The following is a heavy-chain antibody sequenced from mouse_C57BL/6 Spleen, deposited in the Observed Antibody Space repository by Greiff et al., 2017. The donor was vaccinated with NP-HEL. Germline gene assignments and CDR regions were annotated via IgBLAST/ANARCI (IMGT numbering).Heavy chain of an antibody. D-gene: IGHD1-1*01. CDR3: ARTNYCGSSYAMDY. J-gene: IGHJ4*01. Sequence: VQLQQSGAELVKPGASVKMSCKASGYTFTSYWITWVKQRPGQGLEWIGDIYPGSGSTNYNEKFKSKATLTVDTSSSTAYMQLSSLTSEDSAVYYCARTNYCGSSYAMDYWGQGTSVTVSS. V-gene: IGHV1-55*01. CDR1: GYTFTSYW. CDR2: IYPGSGST.